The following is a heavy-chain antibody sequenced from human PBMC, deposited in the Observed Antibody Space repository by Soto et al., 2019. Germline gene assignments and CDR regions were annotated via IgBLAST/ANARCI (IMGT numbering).Heavy chain of an antibody. J-gene: IGHJ6*04. Sequence: SETLSLTCTVSGGSISGYYWSWIRQPPGKGLEYIGYTYYRGSTNYNPSLKSRVTMSVDTSRNLFSLKVNSVTAADTAVYYCARQQLLPYYYALDVWGKGTTVTVSS. D-gene: IGHD6-13*01. V-gene: IGHV4-59*01. CDR3: ARQQLLPYYYALDV. CDR2: TYYRGST. CDR1: GGSISGYY.